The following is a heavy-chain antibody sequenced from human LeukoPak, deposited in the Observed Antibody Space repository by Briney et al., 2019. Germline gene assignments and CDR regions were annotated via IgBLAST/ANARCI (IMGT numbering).Heavy chain of an antibody. J-gene: IGHJ4*02. CDR3: ARGADTAMVTPMDY. CDR2: INWNGGST. V-gene: IGHV3-20*04. D-gene: IGHD5-18*01. Sequence: PGGSLRLSCAASGFTFDDYGMSWVRHAPGKGLEWVSGINWNGGSTGYADSVKGRFTISRDNAKNSLYLQMNSLRAEDTALYYCARGADTAMVTPMDYWGQGTLVTVSS. CDR1: GFTFDDYG.